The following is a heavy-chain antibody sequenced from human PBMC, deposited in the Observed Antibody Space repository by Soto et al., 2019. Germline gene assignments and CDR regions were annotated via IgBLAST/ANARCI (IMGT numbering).Heavy chain of an antibody. CDR1: GFTFSNAW. V-gene: IGHV3-15*01. CDR3: TSDIPVGYTEG. D-gene: IGHD5-12*01. J-gene: IGHJ4*02. Sequence: GWSLRLSCAASGFTFSNAWMSWVRQAPGKGLEWVGRIKIKTDGGTTDYAAPVKGRFTISRDDSKNTLYLQMNSLKTEDTAIYYCTSDIPVGYTEGWGQGTLVTVSS. CDR2: IKIKTDGGTT.